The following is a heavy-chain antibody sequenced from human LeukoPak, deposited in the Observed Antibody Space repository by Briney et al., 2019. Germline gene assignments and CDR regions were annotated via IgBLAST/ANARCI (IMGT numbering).Heavy chain of an antibody. V-gene: IGHV3-30*04. D-gene: IGHD5-12*01. Sequence: GRSLRLSCAASGFTFSSYAMHWVRQAPGKGLEWVAVISYDGSNKYYADSVKGRFTISRDNSKNTLYLQMNSLRAEDTAVYYCARGGYSFDYLGQGTLVTVSS. CDR3: ARGGYSFDY. CDR1: GFTFSSYA. CDR2: ISYDGSNK. J-gene: IGHJ4*02.